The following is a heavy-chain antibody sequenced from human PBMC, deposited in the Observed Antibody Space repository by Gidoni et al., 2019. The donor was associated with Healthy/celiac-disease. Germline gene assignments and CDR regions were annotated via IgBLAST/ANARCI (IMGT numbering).Heavy chain of an antibody. J-gene: IGHJ6*03. CDR2: IYYSGST. V-gene: IGHV4-31*03. CDR1: GGSISTRGYY. CDR3: ARGGPDPYYYYYMDV. Sequence: QVQLQASGPGLVKPSQTLSLNCTVSGGSISTRGYYWSWIRQHPGKGLEWIGYIYYSGSTYYNPSLKSRVTISVDTSKNQFSLKLSSVTAADTAVYYCARGGPDPYYYYYMDVWGKGTTVTVSS.